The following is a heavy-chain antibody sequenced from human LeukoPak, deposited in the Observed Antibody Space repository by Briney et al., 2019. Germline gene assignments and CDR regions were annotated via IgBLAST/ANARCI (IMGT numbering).Heavy chain of an antibody. CDR2: MNPNSGNT. Sequence: ASVKVSCKASGYTFTSYDIKWVRQATGQGLEWMGWMNPNSGNTGYAQKFQGRVTMTRNTSISTAYMELSSLRSEDTAVYYCATRGTTGTSAEEYYMDVWGKGTTVTVSS. J-gene: IGHJ6*03. V-gene: IGHV1-8*01. CDR3: ATRGTTGTSAEEYYMDV. D-gene: IGHD1-1*01. CDR1: GYTFTSYD.